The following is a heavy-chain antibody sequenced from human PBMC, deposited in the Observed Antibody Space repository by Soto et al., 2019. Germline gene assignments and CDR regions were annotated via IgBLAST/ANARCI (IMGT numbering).Heavy chain of an antibody. CDR3: ASIDYYDSSGYLAY. D-gene: IGHD3-22*01. CDR2: IIASNGIT. CDR1: GGTFSSFV. V-gene: IGHV1-18*04. J-gene: IGHJ4*02. Sequence: ASVKPSCKASGGTFSSFVISWVRQAPGQGLEWMGRIIASNGITNYAQKLQGRVTMTTDTSTSTAYMELRSLRSDDTAVYYCASIDYYDSSGYLAYWSQGTLVTVSS.